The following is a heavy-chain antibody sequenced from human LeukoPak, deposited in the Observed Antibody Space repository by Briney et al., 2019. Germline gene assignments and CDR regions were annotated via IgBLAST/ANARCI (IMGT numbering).Heavy chain of an antibody. CDR2: ITDSRVGT. V-gene: IGHV3-23*01. CDR1: GFTFGSFA. Sequence: PGGSLRLPCAASGFTFGSFAMTWFRKAPGKGLDWFSAITDSRVGTYYADCVKGRFTISRDNSKNTLYMQMNSLRAEDTAVYYCAKDCVVGTRFNWFAPWGQGTLVTVSS. J-gene: IGHJ5*02. D-gene: IGHD1-26*01. CDR3: AKDCVVGTRFNWFAP.